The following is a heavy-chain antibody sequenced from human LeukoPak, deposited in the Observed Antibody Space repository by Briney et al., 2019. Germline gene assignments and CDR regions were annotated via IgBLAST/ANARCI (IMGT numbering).Heavy chain of an antibody. Sequence: SETLSLTCTVSGGSVSSGSYYWSWIRQPPGKGLEWIGCIYYSGSTNYNPSLKSRVTISVDTSKNQFSLKLSSVTAADTAVYYCARVSTTSYYYYGMDVWGKGTTVTVSS. J-gene: IGHJ6*04. D-gene: IGHD1-1*01. V-gene: IGHV4-61*01. CDR2: IYYSGST. CDR1: GGSVSSGSYY. CDR3: ARVSTTSYYYYGMDV.